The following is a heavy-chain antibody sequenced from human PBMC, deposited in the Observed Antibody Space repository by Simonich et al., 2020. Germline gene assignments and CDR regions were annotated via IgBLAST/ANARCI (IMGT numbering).Heavy chain of an antibody. Sequence: QVQLQESGPGLVKPSETLSLTCAVSGYSISSGYNWGWIRQPPGKGLEWIGINYHSGSTSSNPSLKSRVTISVDTSKNQFSLKLSSVTAADTAVYYGARVGYSNYYYYGMDVWGQGTTVTVSS. CDR1: GYSISSGYN. V-gene: IGHV4-38-2*01. CDR2: NYHSGST. D-gene: IGHD6-13*01. CDR3: ARVGYSNYYYYGMDV. J-gene: IGHJ6*02.